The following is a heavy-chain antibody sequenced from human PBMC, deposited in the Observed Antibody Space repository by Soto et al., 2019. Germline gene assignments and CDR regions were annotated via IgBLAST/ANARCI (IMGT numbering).Heavy chain of an antibody. CDR1: GFTFSDYF. CDR3: ARVSSSSLFDY. CDR2: IGSRGSPI. D-gene: IGHD6-6*01. J-gene: IGHJ4*02. V-gene: IGHV3-11*01. Sequence: VHLVDSGGGLVKPGGSLRLSCAASGFTFSDYFMTWIRQAPGKGLEWVSYIGSRGSPIYYVDSVKGRFTISRDNAKDSLYLHINSLRAEDTAVYYCARVSSSSLFDYWGQGTLVTVSS.